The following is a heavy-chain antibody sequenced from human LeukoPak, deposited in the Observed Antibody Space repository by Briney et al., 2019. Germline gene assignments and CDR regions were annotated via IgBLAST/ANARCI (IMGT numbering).Heavy chain of an antibody. V-gene: IGHV3-64*01. Sequence: GGSLRLSCAACRFTFSSYAMHWVRQAPGKGLEYLSAISSNGGSTYYANSVKGRFTISRDNSKNTLYLQMGSLRAQDMAVYYCARGTLYSSSPGAYDYWGQGTLVTVSS. CDR1: RFTFSSYA. CDR2: ISSNGGST. D-gene: IGHD6-6*01. CDR3: ARGTLYSSSPGAYDY. J-gene: IGHJ4*02.